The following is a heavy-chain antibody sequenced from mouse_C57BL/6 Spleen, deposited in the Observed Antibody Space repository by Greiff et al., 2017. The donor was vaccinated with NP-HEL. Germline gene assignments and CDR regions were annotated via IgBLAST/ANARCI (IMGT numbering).Heavy chain of an antibody. CDR1: GYTFTDHT. CDR3: AREGNYYGSSEMDY. Sequence: QAQLQQSDAELVKPGASVKISCKVSGYTFTDHTIHWLKRRPEQGLEWIGYIYPRDGSIKYNEKFKGKATLTADKSSSTAYMQLNSLTSEDSAVYFCAREGNYYGSSEMDYWGQGTSVTVSS. V-gene: IGHV1-78*01. J-gene: IGHJ4*01. CDR2: IYPRDGSI. D-gene: IGHD1-1*01.